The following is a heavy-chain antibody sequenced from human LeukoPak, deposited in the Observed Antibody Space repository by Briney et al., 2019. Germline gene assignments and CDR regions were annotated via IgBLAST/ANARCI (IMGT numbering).Heavy chain of an antibody. CDR3: TRVNGDFVDAYYYFYMDV. D-gene: IGHD4-17*01. CDR2: ITSSSGDI. Sequence: GGSLRLSCAASGFDFSGYTMSWVRQAPGGGLEWVSAITSSSGDIYYADSGKGRFTISRDNAKKSLCMEMNSLRAEDTAVYYCTRVNGDFVDAYYYFYMDVWGKGTTVTVSS. V-gene: IGHV3-21*01. J-gene: IGHJ6*03. CDR1: GFDFSGYT.